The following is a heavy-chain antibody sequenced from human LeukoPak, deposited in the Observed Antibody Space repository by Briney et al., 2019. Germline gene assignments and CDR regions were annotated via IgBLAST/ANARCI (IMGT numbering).Heavy chain of an antibody. J-gene: IGHJ4*02. CDR3: ARFDAYHSSSSGESY. V-gene: IGHV1-2*02. CDR1: GYTFTSYY. CDR2: INPNSGGT. Sequence: AASVKVSCKASGYTFTSYYMHWVRQAPGQGLEWMGWINPNSGGTNYAQKFQGRVTMTRDTSISTAYIELSRLRSDDTAVYYCARFDAYHSSSSGESYWGQGTLVTVSS. D-gene: IGHD6-6*01.